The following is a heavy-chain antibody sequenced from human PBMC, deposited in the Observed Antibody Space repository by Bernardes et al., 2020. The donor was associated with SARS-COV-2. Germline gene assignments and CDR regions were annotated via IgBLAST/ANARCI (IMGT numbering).Heavy chain of an antibody. Sequence: GGSLRLSCAASGFTFSSFSMNWVRQAPGKGLEWVSYISSSSRTIYYADSVKGRFTISRDNAKNSLYLQMNSLRAEDTAVYYCARAAARLIDPNYYYYMDVWGKGTTVTVSS. CDR1: GFTFSSFS. D-gene: IGHD6-13*01. J-gene: IGHJ6*03. CDR2: ISSSSRTI. V-gene: IGHV3-48*04. CDR3: ARAAARLIDPNYYYYMDV.